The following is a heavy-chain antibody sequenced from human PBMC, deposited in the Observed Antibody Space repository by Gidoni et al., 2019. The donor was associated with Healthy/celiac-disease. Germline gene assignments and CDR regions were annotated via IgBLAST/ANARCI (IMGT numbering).Heavy chain of an antibody. J-gene: IGHJ5*02. V-gene: IGHV3-21*01. CDR1: GFTFSSYS. CDR2: ISSSSSYI. Sequence: EVQLVESGGGLVKPGGSLRLSCAASGFTFSSYSMNWVRQAPGKGLEWVSSISSSSSYIYYADSVKGRFTISRDNAKNSLYLQMNSLRAEDTAVYYCARENERYLTRGWFDPWGQGTLVTVSS. CDR3: ARENERYLTRGWFDP. D-gene: IGHD1-26*01.